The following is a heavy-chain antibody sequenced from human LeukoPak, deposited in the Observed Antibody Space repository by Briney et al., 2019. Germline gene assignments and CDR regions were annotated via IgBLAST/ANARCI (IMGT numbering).Heavy chain of an antibody. Sequence: PSETLSLTCAVYGGSFSGYYWSWIRQPPGKGLEWIGEINHSGSTNYNPSLKSRVTISVDTSKNQFSLKLSSVTAADTAVYYCARLGTTVTDLDYWGQGTLVTVSS. CDR3: ARLGTTVTDLDY. CDR1: GGSFSGYY. V-gene: IGHV4-34*01. CDR2: INHSGST. J-gene: IGHJ4*02. D-gene: IGHD4-17*01.